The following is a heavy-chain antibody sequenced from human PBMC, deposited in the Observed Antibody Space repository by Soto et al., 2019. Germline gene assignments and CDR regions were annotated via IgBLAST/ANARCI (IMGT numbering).Heavy chain of an antibody. V-gene: IGHV3-48*03. J-gene: IGHJ4*02. Sequence: GGSLRLSCAASGFTFSSYEMNWVRQSPGKGLEWVSYISSSGSTIYYADSVKGRFTISRDNAKNSLYLQMNSLRAEDTAVYYCARQSGYSGYDPSYYFDYWGQGTLVTVSS. CDR1: GFTFSSYE. CDR2: ISSSGSTI. CDR3: ARQSGYSGYDPSYYFDY. D-gene: IGHD5-12*01.